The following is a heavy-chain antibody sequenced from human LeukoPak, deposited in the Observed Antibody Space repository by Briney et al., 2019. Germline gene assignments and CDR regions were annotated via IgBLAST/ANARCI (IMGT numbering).Heavy chain of an antibody. Sequence: SETLSLTCAVYGGSFSGYYWSWIRQPPGKGLEWIGEINHSGSTYYNPSLKSRVTISVDTSKNQFSLKLSSVTAADTAVYYCARGTMGYMDVWGKGTTVTVSS. CDR3: ARGTMGYMDV. J-gene: IGHJ6*03. V-gene: IGHV4-34*01. D-gene: IGHD3-10*01. CDR1: GGSFSGYY. CDR2: INHSGST.